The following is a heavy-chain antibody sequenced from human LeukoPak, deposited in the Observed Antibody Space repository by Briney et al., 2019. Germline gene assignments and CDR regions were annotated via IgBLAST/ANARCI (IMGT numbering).Heavy chain of an antibody. CDR3: AKVPYCSSTSCYSYYYYYYMDV. J-gene: IGHJ6*03. D-gene: IGHD2-2*01. CDR2: ISGSGGST. V-gene: IGHV3-23*01. CDR1: GFTFSSYG. Sequence: GGSLRLSCAASGFTFSSYGMSWVRQAPGKGLEWVSAISGSGGSTYYADSVKGRFTISRDNSKNTLYLQMNSLRAEDTAVYYCAKVPYCSSTSCYSYYYYYYMDVWGKGTTVTVSS.